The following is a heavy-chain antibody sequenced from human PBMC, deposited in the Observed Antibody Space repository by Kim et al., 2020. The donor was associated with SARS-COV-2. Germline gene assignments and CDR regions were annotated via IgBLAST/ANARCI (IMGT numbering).Heavy chain of an antibody. CDR3: ARRIGAAAATVGYFDL. CDR1: GFSFSSYN. V-gene: IGHV3-21*01. J-gene: IGHJ2*01. D-gene: IGHD6-25*01. Sequence: GGSLRLSCAASGFSFSSYNMNLFRQAPGKGLEWVSSISSSSSYVYYADSLKGRFTISRDNAQHALYLQMDSLRAEDTAVYYCARRIGAAAATVGYFDLWG. CDR2: ISSSSSYV.